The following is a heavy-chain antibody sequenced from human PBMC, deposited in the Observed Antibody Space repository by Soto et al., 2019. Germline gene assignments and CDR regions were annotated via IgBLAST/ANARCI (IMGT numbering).Heavy chain of an antibody. CDR3: ARHQRRIAAAGTIDY. V-gene: IGHV4-59*08. D-gene: IGHD6-13*01. CDR2: IYYSGST. Sequence: PSETLSLTCTVSGGSISSYYWSWIRQPPGKGLEWIGYIYYSGSTNYNPSLKSRVTISVDTSKNQFSLKLSSVTAADTAVYYCARHQRRIAAAGTIDYWGQGTLVTVSS. J-gene: IGHJ4*02. CDR1: GGSISSYY.